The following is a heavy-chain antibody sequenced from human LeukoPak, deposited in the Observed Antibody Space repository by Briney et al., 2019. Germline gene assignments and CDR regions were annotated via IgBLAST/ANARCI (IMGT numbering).Heavy chain of an antibody. Sequence: ASVKVSCKASGYTFTSYGISWVRQAPGQGLEWMGWISAYNGNTNYAQKLQGRVTMTTDTSTSTAYMELRSLRSDDTAVYYCARYIVVVPATKNFDYWGQGTLVTVSS. CDR1: GYTFTSYG. V-gene: IGHV1-18*01. D-gene: IGHD2-2*01. CDR2: ISAYNGNT. J-gene: IGHJ4*02. CDR3: ARYIVVVPATKNFDY.